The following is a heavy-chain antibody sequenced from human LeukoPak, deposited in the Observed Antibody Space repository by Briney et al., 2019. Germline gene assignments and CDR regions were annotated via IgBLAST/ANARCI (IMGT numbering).Heavy chain of an antibody. CDR2: IWYDGSNK. Sequence: PGRFLRLSCAASGFTFSSYAMHWVRQAPGKGLEWVAVIWYDGSNKYYADSVKGRFTISRDNSKNTLYLQMNSLRAEDTAVYYCARDPALITMVRGVRVDYWGQGTLVTVSS. J-gene: IGHJ4*02. D-gene: IGHD3-10*01. CDR1: GFTFSSYA. V-gene: IGHV3-33*08. CDR3: ARDPALITMVRGVRVDY.